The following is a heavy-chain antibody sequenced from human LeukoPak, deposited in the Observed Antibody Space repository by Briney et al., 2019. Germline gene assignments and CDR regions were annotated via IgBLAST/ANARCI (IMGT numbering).Heavy chain of an antibody. V-gene: IGHV3-74*01. D-gene: IGHD6-13*01. Sequence: SGGSLRLSCAASGFTFSSYWMHWVRQAPGKGLVWVSRINSDGSSTTYADSVKGRCTISRDNAKNTLSLQMTSLRAEDTAVYYCARDTAAYYYYYHMDVWGKGTTVTVSS. CDR2: INSDGSST. J-gene: IGHJ6*03. CDR1: GFTFSSYW. CDR3: ARDTAAYYYYYHMDV.